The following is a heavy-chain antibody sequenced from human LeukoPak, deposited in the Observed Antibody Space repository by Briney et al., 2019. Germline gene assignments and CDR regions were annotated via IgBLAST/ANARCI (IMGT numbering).Heavy chain of an antibody. CDR3: VRGRGRFDP. CDR2: INHSGST. J-gene: IGHJ5*02. CDR1: GGSFSGYY. Sequence: PSETLSLTCAVYGGSFSGYYWSWIRQPPGKGLEWIGEINHSGSTNYNPSLKSRVTISVDTSKNQFSLKLSSVTAADTAVYYCVRGRGRFDPWGQGTLVTVSS. V-gene: IGHV4-34*01.